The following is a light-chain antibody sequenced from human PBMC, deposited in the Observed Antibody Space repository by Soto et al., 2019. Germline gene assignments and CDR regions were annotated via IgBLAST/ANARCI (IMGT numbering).Light chain of an antibody. J-gene: IGKJ2*03. CDR3: QRYKDYQYS. CDR2: KAT. Sequence: DIQMTQSPSTLYASVGDRVTITCRASQSITTWLAWYQQKPGKAPKLLNYKATNLQSGVPSRFSGRGSGTEFSLTISSLQPDDFANYYCQRYKDYQYSVGQGTKLEIK. V-gene: IGKV1-5*03. CDR1: QSITTW.